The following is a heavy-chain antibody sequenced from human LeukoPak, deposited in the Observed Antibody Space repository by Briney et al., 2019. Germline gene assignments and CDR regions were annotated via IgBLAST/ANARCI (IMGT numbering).Heavy chain of an antibody. CDR2: IYYSGST. D-gene: IGHD6-13*01. CDR3: ARGGIAAAAPFHLDY. CDR1: GGSITSYY. V-gene: IGHV4-59*01. Sequence: PSETLSLTCSVSGGSITSYYWSWIRQPPGKGLEWIGYIYYSGSTNYNPSLKSRVTIAVDTSKNQFSLKLSSVTAADTAVYYCARGGIAAAAPFHLDYWGQGTLVTVSS. J-gene: IGHJ4*02.